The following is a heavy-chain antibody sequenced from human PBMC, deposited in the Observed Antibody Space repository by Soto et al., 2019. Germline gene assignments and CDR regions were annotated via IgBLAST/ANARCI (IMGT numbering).Heavy chain of an antibody. D-gene: IGHD5-18*01. CDR2: IIPIFGTA. CDR1: GGTFSSYA. J-gene: IGHJ6*02. CDR3: ARSGATAMVTVWYYYGMDV. Sequence: QVQLVQSGAEVKKPGSSVKVSCKASGGTFSSYAISWVRQAPGQGLEWMGGIIPIFGTANYAQKFQGRVTITADESTSTAYMGLSSLRSEDTAVYYCARSGATAMVTVWYYYGMDVWGQGTTVTVSS. V-gene: IGHV1-69*01.